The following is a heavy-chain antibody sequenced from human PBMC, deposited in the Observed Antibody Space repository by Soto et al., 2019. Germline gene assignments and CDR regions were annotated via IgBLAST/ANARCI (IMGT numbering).Heavy chain of an antibody. CDR3: ARSMGQLVYFDY. Sequence: QVQLVESGGGVVQPGRSLRLSCAASGFTFSSYGMHWVRQAPGKGLEWVAVISYDGSNKYYADSVKGRFTISRDNSKNTLYLQMNSLRAEDTAVYYCARSMGQLVYFDYWGQGTLVTVSS. V-gene: IGHV3-30*03. CDR1: GFTFSSYG. CDR2: ISYDGSNK. J-gene: IGHJ4*02. D-gene: IGHD6-13*01.